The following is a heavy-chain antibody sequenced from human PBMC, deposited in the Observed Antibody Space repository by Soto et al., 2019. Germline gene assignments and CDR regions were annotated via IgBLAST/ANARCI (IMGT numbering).Heavy chain of an antibody. Sequence: GASVKVSCKASGYTFTGYGISWVRQAPGQGLEWMGWISAYNGNTNYAQKLQGRVTMTTDTSTSTAYMELRSLRSGDTAVYYCARRIAAAGTDYYYYYYLDVWGKGTTVTVSS. V-gene: IGHV1-18*01. D-gene: IGHD6-13*01. CDR2: ISAYNGNT. CDR1: GYTFTGYG. J-gene: IGHJ6*03. CDR3: ARRIAAAGTDYYYYYYLDV.